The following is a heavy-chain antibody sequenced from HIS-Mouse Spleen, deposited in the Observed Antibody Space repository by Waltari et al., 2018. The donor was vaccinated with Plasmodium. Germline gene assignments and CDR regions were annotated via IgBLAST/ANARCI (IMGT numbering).Heavy chain of an antibody. CDR1: GGSFSVYY. CDR3: ARVTSSGVYWYFDL. J-gene: IGHJ2*01. V-gene: IGHV4-34*01. CDR2: INHSGST. D-gene: IGHD3-3*01. Sequence: QVQLQQWGAGLLKPSETLSLTCAVYGGSFSVYYWRWSRQPPGKGLEWIGEINHSGSTNYNPSLKSRVTISVDTSKNQFSLKLSSVTAADTAVYYCARVTSSGVYWYFDLWGRGTLVTVSS.